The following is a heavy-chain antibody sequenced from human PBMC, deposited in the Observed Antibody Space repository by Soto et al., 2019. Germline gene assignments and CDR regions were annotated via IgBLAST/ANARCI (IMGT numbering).Heavy chain of an antibody. CDR3: ARHFKYFDRADY. CDR2: VHYSGST. D-gene: IGHD3-9*01. Sequence: PSETLSITCAFSGSSISSTSYYCAWLRQPPGKGLEWIGSVHYSGSTYYNPSLKSRVTMSVDTSKNQFSLSLRSVTAADTAIYYCARHFKYFDRADYWGQGILVTVSS. V-gene: IGHV4-39*01. CDR1: GSSISSTSYY. J-gene: IGHJ4*02.